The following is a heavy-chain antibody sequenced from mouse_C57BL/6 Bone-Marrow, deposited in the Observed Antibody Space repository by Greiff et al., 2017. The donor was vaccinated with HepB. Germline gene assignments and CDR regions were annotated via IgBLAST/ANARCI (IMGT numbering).Heavy chain of an antibody. CDR1: GYTFTEYT. J-gene: IGHJ4*01. CDR3: ARHEDHYSNYEGAMDY. V-gene: IGHV1-62-2*01. D-gene: IGHD2-5*01. Sequence: QVQLQQSGAELVKPGASVKLSCKASGYTFTEYTIHWVKQRSGQGLEWIGWFYPGSGSIKYNEKFKDKATLTADKSSSTVYMELSRLTSEDSAVYFSARHEDHYSNYEGAMDYWGQGTSVTVSS. CDR2: FYPGSGSI.